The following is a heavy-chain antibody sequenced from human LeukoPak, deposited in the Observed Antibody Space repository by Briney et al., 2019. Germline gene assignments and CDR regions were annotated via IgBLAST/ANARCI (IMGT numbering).Heavy chain of an antibody. CDR1: GYSISSGYY. D-gene: IGHD1-1*01. Sequence: SETLSLICTVSGYSISSGYYWGWIRQPPGKGLEWIGSIWHSGSTHYNPSLKSRVIISLDTSKNQFSLKLNSVTAADTAVYYCTRRVATTGIYAFDIWGQGTMVTVSS. CDR2: IWHSGST. J-gene: IGHJ3*02. CDR3: TRRVATTGIYAFDI. V-gene: IGHV4-38-2*02.